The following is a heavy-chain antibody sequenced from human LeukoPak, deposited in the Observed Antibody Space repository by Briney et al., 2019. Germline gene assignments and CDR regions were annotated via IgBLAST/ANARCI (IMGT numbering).Heavy chain of an antibody. CDR1: GGSISSTSYY. CDR2: IYYSGST. J-gene: IGHJ4*02. D-gene: IGHD1-26*01. V-gene: IGHV4-39*07. CDR3: ARSGSFNLRYSFDC. Sequence: SETLSLTCTVSGGSISSTSYYWGWIRQPPGKGLEWIGNIYYSGSTYYNPSLKSRVTISVNTSKNQFSLNLSSVTAADTAFYYCARSGSFNLRYSFDCWGQGTLVTVSS.